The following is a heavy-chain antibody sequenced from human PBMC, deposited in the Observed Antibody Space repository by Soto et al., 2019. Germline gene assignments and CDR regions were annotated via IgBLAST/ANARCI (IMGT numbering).Heavy chain of an antibody. V-gene: IGHV1-69*01. CDR1: GGSLNNYL. D-gene: IGHD5-18*01. J-gene: IGHJ4*02. CDR3: ARGGVDTATFDY. Sequence: QVQLVQSGAEMKKPGSSVKVSCKASGGSLNNYLITWVRQAPGQGLEWLGEIVPLSGATNSAQKFQGRVTITADDSKKTAYMELWSLRPEDTAMYFCARGGVDTATFDYWGQGTLVTVSS. CDR2: IVPLSGAT.